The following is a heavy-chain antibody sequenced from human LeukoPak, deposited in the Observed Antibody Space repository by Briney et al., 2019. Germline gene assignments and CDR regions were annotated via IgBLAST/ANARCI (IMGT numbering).Heavy chain of an antibody. J-gene: IGHJ5*02. CDR2: MNPNSGNT. V-gene: IGHV1-8*01. CDR3: ARKYYYDSSGYNGWSESDP. Sequence: ASVKVSCKASGYTFTSYDINWVRQATGQGLEWMGWMNPNSGNTGYAQKFQGRVTMTRNTSISTAYMELSSLRSEDTAVYYCARKYYYDSSGYNGWSESDPWGQGTLVTVSS. CDR1: GYTFTSYD. D-gene: IGHD3-22*01.